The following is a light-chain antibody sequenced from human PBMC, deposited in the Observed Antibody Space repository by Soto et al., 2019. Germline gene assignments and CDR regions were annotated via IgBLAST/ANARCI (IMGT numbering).Light chain of an antibody. Sequence: DIQMTQAPSSVSASVGDRVTITCRANQGISTSLAWYPQKPGKAPKLLIYKASSLDIGVPSRFRGSGSGTGFTLTISSLQPDDFATYYCQQYNSYPHTFGQGPKV. CDR3: QQYNSYPHT. J-gene: IGKJ2*01. V-gene: IGKV1-5*03. CDR2: KAS. CDR1: QGISTS.